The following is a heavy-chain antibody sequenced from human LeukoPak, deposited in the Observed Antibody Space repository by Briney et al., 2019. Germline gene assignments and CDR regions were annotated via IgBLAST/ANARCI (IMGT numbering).Heavy chain of an antibody. J-gene: IGHJ5*02. V-gene: IGHV3-23*01. CDR3: AKGMSWFDP. CDR1: GFTFSSYV. CDR2: ISGSGGST. Sequence: GGSLRLSCAASGFTFSSYVMSWVRQAPGKGLEWVSGISGSGGSTYYADSVKGRFTISRDNSENTVYLQMNSLRAEDTAVYYCAKGMSWFDPWGQGTLVTVSS.